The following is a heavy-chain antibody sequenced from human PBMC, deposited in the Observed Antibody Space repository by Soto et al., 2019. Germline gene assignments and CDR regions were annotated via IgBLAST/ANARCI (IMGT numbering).Heavy chain of an antibody. V-gene: IGHV4-30-4*01. Sequence: TSETLCPTCTVSGGSISSGDYYWSWIRQPPGKGLEWIGYIYYSGSTYYNPSLKSRVTISVDTSKNQFSLKLSSVTAADTAVYYCARDYYDSSGYPYWFDPWGQGTLVTVSS. CDR1: GGSISSGDYY. J-gene: IGHJ5*02. CDR3: ARDYYDSSGYPYWFDP. D-gene: IGHD3-22*01. CDR2: IYYSGST.